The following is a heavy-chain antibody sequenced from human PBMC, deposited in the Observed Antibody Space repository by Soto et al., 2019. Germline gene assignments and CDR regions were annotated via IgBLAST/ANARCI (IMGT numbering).Heavy chain of an antibody. CDR2: IDPSDSYT. D-gene: IGHD6-13*01. J-gene: IGHJ4*02. Sequence: PGESLKISCKGSGCSFISYWISWVRQMPGKGLEWMGRIDPSDSYTNYSPSFQGHVTISADKSISTAYLQWSSLKASNTAIFYCPKLKAAAGDNAPPFAYWGRGPRVPVSS. CDR1: GCSFISYW. V-gene: IGHV5-10-1*01. CDR3: PKLKAAAGDNAPPFAY.